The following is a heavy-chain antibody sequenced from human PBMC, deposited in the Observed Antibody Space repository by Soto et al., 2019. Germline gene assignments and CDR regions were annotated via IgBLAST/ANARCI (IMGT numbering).Heavy chain of an antibody. CDR2: IYYSGST. V-gene: IGHV4-59*08. J-gene: IGHJ5*02. D-gene: IGHD6-19*01. CDR1: GGSISSYY. Sequence: QVQLQESGPGVVKPSETLSLTCTVSGGSISSYYWTWIRQPPGKGLEWIGYIYYSGSTNYNPSLKSRVTRPVDTYKNQFSLRLSSVTAADPAVYYCASSYSSGWFLNWFDPWGQGTLVTVSS. CDR3: ASSYSSGWFLNWFDP.